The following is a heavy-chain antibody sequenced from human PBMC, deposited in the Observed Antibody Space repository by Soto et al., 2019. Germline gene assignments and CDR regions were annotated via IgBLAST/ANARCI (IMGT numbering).Heavy chain of an antibody. CDR1: GFTFSSYA. J-gene: IGHJ4*02. Sequence: GGSLRLSCAASGFTFSSYAMSWVRQAPGKGLEWVSAISGSGGSTYYADSVKGRFTISRDNSKNTLYLQMNSLRAEDTAVYYCANPPIMVRGVIIDYWGQGTLVTVSS. CDR3: ANPPIMVRGVIIDY. V-gene: IGHV3-23*01. D-gene: IGHD3-10*01. CDR2: ISGSGGST.